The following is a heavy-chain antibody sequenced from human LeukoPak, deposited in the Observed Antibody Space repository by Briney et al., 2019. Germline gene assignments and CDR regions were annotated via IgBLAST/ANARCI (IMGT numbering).Heavy chain of an antibody. CDR2: IYTSGST. V-gene: IGHV4-4*07. J-gene: IGHJ4*02. CDR1: GGSIISYY. Sequence: SETLSLTCTVSGGSIISYYWSWIRQPAGKGLEWIGRIYTSGSTNYNPSLKGRVTMSLDTSKNQFSLKLTSVTAADTAVYYCAGVSRFLEWPDYWGQGTLVTVSS. CDR3: AGVSRFLEWPDY. D-gene: IGHD3-3*01.